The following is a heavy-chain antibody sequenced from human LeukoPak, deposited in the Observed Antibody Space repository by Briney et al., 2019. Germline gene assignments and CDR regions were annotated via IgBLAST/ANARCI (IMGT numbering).Heavy chain of an antibody. CDR1: GFTLSNYA. Sequence: GGSLRLSCAASGFTLSNYAMNRVRQAPGQGLECVSGVSDSSGSTFYADSVKGRFIISRDNSKKILYLQMNSLRADDTAMYYCAKEAGLFDAWGQGTMVTVSS. J-gene: IGHJ3*01. V-gene: IGHV3-23*01. CDR2: VSDSSGST. CDR3: AKEAGLFDA.